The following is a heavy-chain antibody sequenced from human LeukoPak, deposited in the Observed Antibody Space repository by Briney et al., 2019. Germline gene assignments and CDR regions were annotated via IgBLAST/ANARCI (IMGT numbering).Heavy chain of an antibody. CDR3: ARGGYYDFWSGYYTSDDEYNWFDP. J-gene: IGHJ5*02. Sequence: PSETLSLTCTVSGGSISSSSYYWGWIRQPPGKGLEWIGSIYYSGSTYYNPSLKSRVTISVDTSKNQFSLKLSSVTAADTAVYYCARGGYYDFWSGYYTSDDEYNWFDPWGQGTLVTVSS. CDR2: IYYSGST. CDR1: GGSISSSSYY. V-gene: IGHV4-39*07. D-gene: IGHD3-3*01.